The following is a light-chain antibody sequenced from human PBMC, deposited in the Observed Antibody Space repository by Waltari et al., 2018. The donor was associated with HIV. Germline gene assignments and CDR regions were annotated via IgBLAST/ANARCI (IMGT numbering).Light chain of an antibody. CDR3: SSFANRDGFYVL. CDR1: NSAIGTYDY. V-gene: IGLV2-8*01. Sequence: QSALTQPPSASGSPGQSVTLSCTGTNSAIGTYDYVSWSQQHPGKAPKLVISEVTKRPSGVSDRFSGSKSGNTDFLTVSGLQAEDEADYYCSSFANRDGFYVLFGGGTRLTVL. J-gene: IGLJ2*01. CDR2: EVT.